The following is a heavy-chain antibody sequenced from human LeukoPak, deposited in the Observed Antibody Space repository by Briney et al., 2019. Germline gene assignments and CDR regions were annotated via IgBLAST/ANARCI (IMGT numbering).Heavy chain of an antibody. J-gene: IGHJ4*02. CDR1: GFTFSRYA. D-gene: IGHD4-23*01. Sequence: GRSLRLSCVGSGFTFSRYAMHWVRQAPGKGLEWLAVISYDGRNTYYADSVKGRFTISSDNSNHALYLQLNSLRAEDTAVYYCARAPLNSWVHTRLDYWGQGTLVTVSS. CDR3: ARAPLNSWVHTRLDY. CDR2: ISYDGRNT. V-gene: IGHV3-30*04.